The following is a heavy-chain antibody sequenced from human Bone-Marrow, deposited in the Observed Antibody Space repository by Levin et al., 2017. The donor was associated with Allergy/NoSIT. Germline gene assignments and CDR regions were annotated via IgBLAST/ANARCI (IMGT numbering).Heavy chain of an antibody. J-gene: IGHJ6*02. CDR2: IYNSGTT. D-gene: IGHD4-17*01. V-gene: IGHV4-59*01. CDR1: GGSLSSYS. CDR3: ASLRPGNYYYYGFDV. Sequence: SQTLSLTCTVSGGSLSSYSWSWIRQLPWRGLEWVGYIYNSGTTNYNSALMSRLTMSLDTSNNQFSLKLRSVTTADTAIYYCASLRPGNYYYYGFDVWGQGATVTVSS.